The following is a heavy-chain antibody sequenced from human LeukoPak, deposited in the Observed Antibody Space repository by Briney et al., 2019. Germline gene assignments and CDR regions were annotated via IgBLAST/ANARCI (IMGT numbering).Heavy chain of an antibody. CDR2: IWYDGSNK. CDR1: GFTFSSYG. CDR3: AKEVLKQFSPTYYFDY. Sequence: PGGSLRLSCAASGFTFSSYGMHWVRQAPGKGLEWVAFIWYDGSNKYYADSVKGRFTISRDNSNNTLYLQINSLRAEDTAVYYCAKEVLKQFSPTYYFDYWGQGTLVTVSS. V-gene: IGHV3-30*02. J-gene: IGHJ4*02. D-gene: IGHD4/OR15-4a*01.